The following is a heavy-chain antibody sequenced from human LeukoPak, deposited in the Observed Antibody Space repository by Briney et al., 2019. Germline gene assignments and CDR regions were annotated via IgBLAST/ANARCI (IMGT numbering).Heavy chain of an antibody. CDR3: ARGGVVVVPSASRSLYYYYGMDV. CDR1: GYIFTSYD. V-gene: IGHV1-8*01. D-gene: IGHD2-2*01. CDR2: MNSNSGNT. J-gene: IGHJ6*02. Sequence: ASVKVSYKASGYIFTSYDINWVRQATGQGLEWMGWMNSNSGNTGYAQKFQGRVTMTRNTSISTAYMELSSLRSEDTAVYYCARGGVVVVPSASRSLYYYYGMDVWGQGTTVTVSS.